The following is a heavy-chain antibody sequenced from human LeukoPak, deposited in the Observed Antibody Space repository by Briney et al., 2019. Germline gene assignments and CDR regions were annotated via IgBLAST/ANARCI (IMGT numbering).Heavy chain of an antibody. CDR1: GGTFSSYA. D-gene: IGHD3-22*01. Sequence: SVKVSCKASGGTFSSYAISWVRQAPGQGPEWMGGIIPIFGTANYAQKFQGRVTITTDESTGTAYMELSSLRSEDTAVYYCARDRDYYDSSGYYLDYWGQGTLVTVSS. CDR2: IIPIFGTA. V-gene: IGHV1-69*05. CDR3: ARDRDYYDSSGYYLDY. J-gene: IGHJ4*02.